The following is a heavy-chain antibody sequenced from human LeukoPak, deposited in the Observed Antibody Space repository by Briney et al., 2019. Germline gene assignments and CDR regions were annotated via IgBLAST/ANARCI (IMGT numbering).Heavy chain of an antibody. D-gene: IGHD6-13*01. J-gene: IGHJ4*02. CDR1: GFTFSTSW. CDR2: ISSDGSSA. CDR3: ARQIFYSTSWLPFDY. V-gene: IGHV3-74*01. Sequence: PGGSLRLSCAASGFTFSTSWMHWVRQAPGKGLVWVSRISSDGSSASYADSVKGRFTISRDNTKNTLFLQMNSLRAEDTAVYFCARQIFYSTSWLPFDYWGQGTLVTVSP.